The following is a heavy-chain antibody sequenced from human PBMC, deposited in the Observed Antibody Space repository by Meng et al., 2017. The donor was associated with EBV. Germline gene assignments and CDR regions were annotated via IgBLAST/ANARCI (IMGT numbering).Heavy chain of an antibody. CDR1: GYAFTSYI. D-gene: IGHD2-21*01. V-gene: IGHV1-3*01. J-gene: IGHJ4*02. Sequence: QVQHVQFGAGVKNPGDSVKVSCKASGYAFTSYILHWVRQAPGQRLEWMGWINVGVGYTKYSQKFQGRVTISSDTSATTGYMELSSLRSEDTAVYYCVRGPPVGVPGPGDYWGQGTLVTVSS. CDR3: VRGPPVGVPGPGDY. CDR2: INVGVGYT.